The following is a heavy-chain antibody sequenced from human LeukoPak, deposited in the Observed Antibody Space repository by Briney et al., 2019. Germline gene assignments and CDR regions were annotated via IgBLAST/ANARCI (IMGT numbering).Heavy chain of an antibody. D-gene: IGHD3-3*01. CDR3: ARDRGSDFWSGYSNWFDP. V-gene: IGHV3-33*01. CDR2: IWYDGSNK. CDR1: GFTFSSYG. J-gene: IGHJ5*02. Sequence: GRSLRLSCAASGFTFSSYGMHWVRQAPGKGLEWVAVIWYDGSNKYYADSVKGRFTISRDNSKNTLYLQMNSLRAEDTAVYYCARDRGSDFWSGYSNWFDPWGQGTLVTVSS.